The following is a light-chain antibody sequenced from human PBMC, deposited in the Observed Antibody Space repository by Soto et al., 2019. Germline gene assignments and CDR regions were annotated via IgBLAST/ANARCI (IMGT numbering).Light chain of an antibody. CDR3: QQSFIPTLT. V-gene: IGKV1-39*01. CDR2: AAS. Sequence: DIQMTQSPSSLSASVGERVTITCRASQNIGDYLNWYQHRPGKAPKLLIYAASVLQDGVTSRFRGSGSGTDFTLTISRLQPEDFATYYCQQSFIPTLTFGGGTKVEI. J-gene: IGKJ4*01. CDR1: QNIGDY.